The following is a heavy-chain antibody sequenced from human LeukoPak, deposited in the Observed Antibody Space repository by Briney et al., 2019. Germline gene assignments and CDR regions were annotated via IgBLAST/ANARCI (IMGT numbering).Heavy chain of an antibody. CDR2: ISYDGNTK. D-gene: IGHD3-16*01. CDR1: GLTFGTYA. J-gene: IGHJ2*01. V-gene: IGHV3-30-3*01. Sequence: GRSLRLSCAASGLTFGTYAMHWVRQAPGKGLEWVAFISYDGNTKYYADSVKGRFTISRDNSKDTLYLQMNSLRPEDMAVYYCASPYCLSRGRDWYFDLWGRGTLVTVSS. CDR3: ASPYCLSRGRDWYFDL.